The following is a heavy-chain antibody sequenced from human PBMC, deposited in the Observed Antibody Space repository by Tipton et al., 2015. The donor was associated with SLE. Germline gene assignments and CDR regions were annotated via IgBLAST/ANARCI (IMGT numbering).Heavy chain of an antibody. CDR2: IYSGGST. V-gene: IGHV3-23*03. J-gene: IGHJ4*02. CDR1: GFTFSSYA. Sequence: SLRLSCAASGFTFSSYAMSWVRQAPGKGLEWVSVIYSGGSTYYADSVKGRFTISRDNSKNTLYLQMNSLRAGDTAVYYCAKASSGPPPYYFDYWGQGTLVTVSS. D-gene: IGHD6-19*01. CDR3: AKASSGPPPYYFDY.